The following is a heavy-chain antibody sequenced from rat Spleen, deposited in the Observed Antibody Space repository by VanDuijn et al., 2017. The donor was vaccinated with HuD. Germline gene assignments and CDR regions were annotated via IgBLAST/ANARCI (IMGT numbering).Heavy chain of an antibody. J-gene: IGHJ2*01. CDR1: GYSITSGYG. V-gene: IGHV3-3*01. Sequence: EVQLQESGPGLVKPSQSLSLTCSVTGYSITSGYGWNWIRKFPGNKLEWMGYINSAGRTNYNPPLKSQISITRDTSKNQFFLQLTSVTTEDTATYYCARRGLQSYYFDYWGQGVMVTVSS. D-gene: IGHD1-1*01. CDR2: INSAGRT. CDR3: ARRGLQSYYFDY.